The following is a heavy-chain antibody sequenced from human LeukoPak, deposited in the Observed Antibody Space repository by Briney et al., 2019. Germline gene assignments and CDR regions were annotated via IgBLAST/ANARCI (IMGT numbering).Heavy chain of an antibody. Sequence: GGSLRLSCAASGFTFSSYWMSWVRQAPGKGLEWVANIKQDGSEKYYVDSVKGRFTISRDNAKNSLYLQMNSLRAEDTAVYYCARASVVPAAISYYYYGMDVWGQGTTVTVSS. CDR2: IKQDGSEK. CDR3: ARASVVPAAISYYYYGMDV. CDR1: GFTFSSYW. D-gene: IGHD2-2*01. V-gene: IGHV3-7*01. J-gene: IGHJ6*02.